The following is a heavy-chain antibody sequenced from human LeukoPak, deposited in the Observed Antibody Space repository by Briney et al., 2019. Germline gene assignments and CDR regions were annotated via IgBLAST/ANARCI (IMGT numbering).Heavy chain of an antibody. CDR2: ISSSSSYI. Sequence: PGGSLRLSCAASGFTFSSYSMNWVRQAPGKGLEWVSSISSSSSYIYYADSVKGRFTISRDNAKNSPYLQMNSLRAEDTAVYYCARDKPKSYYYDSSGYPAGAFDYWGQGTLVTVSS. CDR3: ARDKPKSYYYDSSGYPAGAFDY. V-gene: IGHV3-21*01. D-gene: IGHD3-22*01. J-gene: IGHJ4*02. CDR1: GFTFSSYS.